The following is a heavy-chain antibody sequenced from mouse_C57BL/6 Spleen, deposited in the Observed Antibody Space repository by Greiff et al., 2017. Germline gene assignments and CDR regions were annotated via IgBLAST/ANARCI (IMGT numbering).Heavy chain of an antibody. J-gene: IGHJ4*01. CDR1: GYTFTDYY. Sequence: VMLVESGAELVRPGASVKLSCKASGYTFTDYYINWVKQRPGQGLEWIARIYPGSGNTYYNEKFKGKATLTAEKSSSTAYMQLSSLTSEDSAVYFCARSHDGSYAMDYWGQGTSVTVSS. D-gene: IGHD2-3*01. V-gene: IGHV1-76*01. CDR2: IYPGSGNT. CDR3: ARSHDGSYAMDY.